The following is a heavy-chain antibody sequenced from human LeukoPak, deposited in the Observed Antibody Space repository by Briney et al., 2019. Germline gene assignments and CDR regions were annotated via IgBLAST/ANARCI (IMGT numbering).Heavy chain of an antibody. CDR2: INHSGST. CDR3: ARHGWPRLSYYGMDV. J-gene: IGHJ6*02. CDR1: GGSFSGYY. V-gene: IGHV4-34*01. D-gene: IGHD5-12*01. Sequence: PSETLSLTCAVYGGSFSGYYWSWIRQPPGKGLEWIGEINHSGSTNYNPSLESRVTISVDTSKNQFSLKLSSVTAADTAVYYCARHGWPRLSYYGMDVWGQGTTVTVSS.